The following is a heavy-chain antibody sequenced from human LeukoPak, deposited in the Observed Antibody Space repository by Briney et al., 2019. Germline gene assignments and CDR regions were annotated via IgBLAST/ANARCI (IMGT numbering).Heavy chain of an antibody. CDR2: IYHSGST. D-gene: IGHD6-13*01. CDR3: ARQWYSSRMCDY. CDR1: GGSISSGGYS. Sequence: SETLSLTCAVSGGSISSGGYSWSWIRQPPGKGLEWIGYIYHSGSTYYNPSLKSRVTISVDRSKNQFSLKLSSVTAADTAVYYCARQWYSSRMCDYWGQGTLVTVSS. J-gene: IGHJ4*02. V-gene: IGHV4-30-2*01.